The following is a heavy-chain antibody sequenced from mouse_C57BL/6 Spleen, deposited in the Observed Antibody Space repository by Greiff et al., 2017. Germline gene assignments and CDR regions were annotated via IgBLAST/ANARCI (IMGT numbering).Heavy chain of an antibody. CDR3: ARSSYYVDYFDY. Sequence: VQLQQSGPELVKPGASVKMSCKASGYTFTDYNMHWVKQSHGKSLEWIGYINPNNGGTSYNQKFKGKATLTVNKSSSTAYMELRSLTSEDSAVYYCARSSYYVDYFDYWGQGTTLTVSS. J-gene: IGHJ2*01. CDR2: INPNNGGT. D-gene: IGHD2-12*01. CDR1: GYTFTDYN. V-gene: IGHV1-22*01.